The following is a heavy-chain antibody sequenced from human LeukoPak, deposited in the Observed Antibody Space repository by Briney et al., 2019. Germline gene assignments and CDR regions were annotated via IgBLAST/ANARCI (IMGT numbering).Heavy chain of an antibody. CDR2: IYPGDSDT. CDR3: ARLIDSSSWYFDY. V-gene: IGHV5-51*01. J-gene: IGHJ4*02. D-gene: IGHD6-13*01. CDR1: GYSFTSYW. Sequence: GESLKITCKGSGYSFTSYWIGWVRQMPGKGLEWMGIIYPGDSDTRYSPSFQGQVTISADKTISTAYLQWSSLKASDTAMYYCARLIDSSSWYFDYWGQGTLVTVSS.